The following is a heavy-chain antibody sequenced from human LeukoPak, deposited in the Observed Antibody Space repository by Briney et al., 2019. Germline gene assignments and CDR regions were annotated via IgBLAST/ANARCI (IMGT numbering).Heavy chain of an antibody. J-gene: IGHJ3*02. CDR2: ISSSSSYI. D-gene: IGHD3-22*01. CDR1: GFTFSSYR. V-gene: IGHV3-21*01. CDR3: ASITKTYYYDSSGSQGAFDI. Sequence: PGGSLRLSCAASGFTFSSYRMNWVRQAPGKGLEWVSSISSSSSYIYYADSVKGRFTISRDNAKNSLYLQMNSLRAEDTAVYYCASITKTYYYDSSGSQGAFDIWGQGTMVTVSS.